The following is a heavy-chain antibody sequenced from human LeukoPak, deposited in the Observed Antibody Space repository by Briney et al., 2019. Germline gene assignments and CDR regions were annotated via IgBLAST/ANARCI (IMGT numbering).Heavy chain of an antibody. Sequence: SETLSLTCTVSGGPIIIYSGGWFRNPPGKGLKLFGYLYSSGYTNYNPSLKSRVTMSLDASKNHFSLTLTSVTAADTAVYYCARRGPENWYFDLWGRATLVTVSS. CDR2: LYSSGYT. V-gene: IGHV4-59*08. CDR3: ARRGPENWYFDL. CDR1: GGPIIIYS. J-gene: IGHJ2*01.